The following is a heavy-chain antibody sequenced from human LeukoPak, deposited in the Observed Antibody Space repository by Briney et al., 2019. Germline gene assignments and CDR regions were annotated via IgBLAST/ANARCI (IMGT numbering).Heavy chain of an antibody. D-gene: IGHD6-6*01. CDR2: IYHSGST. CDR1: GGSISTYY. Sequence: SETLSLTCTVSGGSISTYYWNWIRQPPGKGLEWIGYIYHSGSTNYNPSLQSRITISVDTSKNQFSLNLNSVTAADTAVYYCARGGAARLHFQNWGQGTLVTVSS. CDR3: ARGGAARLHFQN. J-gene: IGHJ1*01. V-gene: IGHV4-59*01.